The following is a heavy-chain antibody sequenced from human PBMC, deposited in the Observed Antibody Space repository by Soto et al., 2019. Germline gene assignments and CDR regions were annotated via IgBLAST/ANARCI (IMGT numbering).Heavy chain of an antibody. J-gene: IGHJ1*01. D-gene: IGHD2-21*02. CDR1: GFTFSSYA. CDR2: ISYDGSNK. V-gene: IGHV3-30-3*01. CDR3: ARGGAYCGGDCPRDDFQH. Sequence: QVQLVESGGGVVQPGRSLRLSCAASGFTFSSYAMHWVRQAPGKGLEWVAVISYDGSNKYYADSVKGRFTISRDNSKNTLYLQMNSLRAEDTAVYYCARGGAYCGGDCPRDDFQHWGQGTLVTVSS.